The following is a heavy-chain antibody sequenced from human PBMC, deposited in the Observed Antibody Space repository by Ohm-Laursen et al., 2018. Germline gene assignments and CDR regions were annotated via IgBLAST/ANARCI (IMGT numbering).Heavy chain of an antibody. CDR1: GGSISSSSYY. CDR3: ARHRVEESSAAPNAFDI. Sequence: SETLSLTCAVSGGSISSSSYYWGWIRQPPGKGLEWIGSIYYSGSTYYNPSLKSRVTISVDTSKNQFSLKLSSVTAADTAVYYCARHRVEESSAAPNAFDIWGQGTMVTVSS. V-gene: IGHV4-39*01. J-gene: IGHJ3*02. D-gene: IGHD3-16*01. CDR2: IYYSGST.